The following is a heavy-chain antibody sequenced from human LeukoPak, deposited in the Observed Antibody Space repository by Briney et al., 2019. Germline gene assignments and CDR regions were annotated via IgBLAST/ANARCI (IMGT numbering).Heavy chain of an antibody. CDR1: GGSISSGGYY. V-gene: IGHV4-31*03. J-gene: IGHJ3*02. D-gene: IGHD3-10*01. Sequence: SETLSLTCTVSGGSISSGGYYWSWIRQHPGKGLAWIGYIYYSGSTYYNPSLKSRVTISVDTSKNQFSLKLSSVTAADTAVYYCAREFDYYGSGSKEGDAFDIWGQGTMVTVSS. CDR3: AREFDYYGSGSKEGDAFDI. CDR2: IYYSGST.